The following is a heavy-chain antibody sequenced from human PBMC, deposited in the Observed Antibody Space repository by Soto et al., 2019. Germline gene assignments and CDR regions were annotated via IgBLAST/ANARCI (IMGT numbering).Heavy chain of an antibody. D-gene: IGHD3-9*01. CDR3: ARDGGDYDILTGYPPRY. Sequence: SVKVSCKASGGTFSSYTISWVRQAPGQGLEWMGRITPILGIANYAQKFQGRVTITADKSTSTAYMELSSLRSEDTAVYYCARDGGDYDILTGYPPRYWG. V-gene: IGHV1-69*04. CDR1: GGTFSSYT. CDR2: ITPILGIA. J-gene: IGHJ4*01.